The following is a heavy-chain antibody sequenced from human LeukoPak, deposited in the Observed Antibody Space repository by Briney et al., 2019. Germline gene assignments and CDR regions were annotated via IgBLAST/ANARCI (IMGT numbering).Heavy chain of an antibody. CDR1: GYAFTTYW. D-gene: IGHD7-27*01. CDR2: IYPDDSDT. J-gene: IGHJ4*02. CDR3: ARLPRFLDAGWGLDY. V-gene: IGHV5-51*01. Sequence: NPGESLKISCKGSGYAFTTYWIGWVRQMPGKGLEWMGIIYPDDSDTRYSPSFQGQVTISADKSISTAYLRWSSLKASDTAIYYCARLPRFLDAGWGLDYWGQGALVTVSS.